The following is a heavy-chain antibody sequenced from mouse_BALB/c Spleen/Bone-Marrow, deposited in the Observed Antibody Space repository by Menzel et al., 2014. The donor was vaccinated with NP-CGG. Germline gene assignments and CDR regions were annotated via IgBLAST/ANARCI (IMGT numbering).Heavy chain of an antibody. CDR2: IRNKAYDYTT. Sequence: EVKLVESGGGLVQPGGSLRLSCTTSGFTFTDSYMSWVRQPPGKALEWLGFIRNKAYDYTTEYSASVKGRFTISGDSSQSILYLQMNTLRPEDSATYYCARFPMDYWGQGTSVTVSS. CDR1: GFTFTDSY. V-gene: IGHV7-3*02. CDR3: ARFPMDY. J-gene: IGHJ4*01.